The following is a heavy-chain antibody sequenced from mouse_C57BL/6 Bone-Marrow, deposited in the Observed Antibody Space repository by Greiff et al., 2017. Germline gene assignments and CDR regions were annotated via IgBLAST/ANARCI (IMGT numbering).Heavy chain of an antibody. D-gene: IGHD1-1*01. CDR1: GFNIKDDY. Sequence: EVQLQESGAELVRPGASVKLSCTASGFNIKDDYMHWVKQRPEQGLEWIGWMDPENGDTEYASKFQGKATITADTSSNTAYLQLSSLTSEDTAVYYCTTSYYYGSSPAYWGQGTLVTVSA. J-gene: IGHJ3*01. V-gene: IGHV14-4*01. CDR3: TTSYYYGSSPAY. CDR2: MDPENGDT.